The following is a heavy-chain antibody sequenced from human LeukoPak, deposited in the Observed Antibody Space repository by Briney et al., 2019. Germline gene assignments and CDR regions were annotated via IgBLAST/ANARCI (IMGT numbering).Heavy chain of an antibody. V-gene: IGHV3-33*01. CDR2: IWYDGSNK. J-gene: IGHJ4*02. CDR3: ARDLPIPDY. Sequence: GGSLRLSCAASGFTFSSYGMHWVRQAPGKGLEWVAVIWYDGSNKYYADSVKGRFTISRDISENTLYLQMNSLRAEDTAVYYCARDLPIPDYWGQGTLVTVSS. CDR1: GFTFSSYG.